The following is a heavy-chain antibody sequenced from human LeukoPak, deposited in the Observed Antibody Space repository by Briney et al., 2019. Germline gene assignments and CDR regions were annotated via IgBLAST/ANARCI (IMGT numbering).Heavy chain of an antibody. CDR2: ISWNSGSI. D-gene: IGHD3-16*01. V-gene: IGHV3-9*01. Sequence: GGSLRLSCAASGFTFDGYAMHWVRQAPGKGLEWVSGISWNSGSIGYADSVKGRFTISRDNAKNSLYLQMNSLRAKDTALYYCAKDMAGLPILGWIDYGGQGTLVTVS. CDR3: AKDMAGLPILGWIDY. CDR1: GFTFDGYA. J-gene: IGHJ4*02.